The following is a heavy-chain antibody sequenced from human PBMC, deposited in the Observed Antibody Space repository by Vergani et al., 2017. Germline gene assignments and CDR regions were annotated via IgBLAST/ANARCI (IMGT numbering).Heavy chain of an antibody. V-gene: IGHV4-30-4*08. Sequence: QVQLQESGPGLVKPSQTLSLTCTVSGGSISSGDYYWSWIRQPPGKGLEWIGYIYYSGSTYYNPSLKSRVTISVDTSKNQFSLKLSSVTAADTAVYYCARGTPGIAVAGSLNWFDPWGQGTLVTVSS. CDR2: IYYSGST. D-gene: IGHD6-19*01. J-gene: IGHJ5*02. CDR3: ARGTPGIAVAGSLNWFDP. CDR1: GGSISSGDYY.